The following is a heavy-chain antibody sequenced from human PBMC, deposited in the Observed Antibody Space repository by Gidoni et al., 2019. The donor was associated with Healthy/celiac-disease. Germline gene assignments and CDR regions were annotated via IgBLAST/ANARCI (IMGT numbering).Heavy chain of an antibody. CDR1: GGSISSGGYS. CDR2: IYHSGST. D-gene: IGHD3-10*01. V-gene: IGHV4-30-2*01. Sequence: QLQLQESGSGLVPPSQTLSLTCAVSGGSISSGGYSWSWIRQPPGKGLEWIGDIYHSGSTYYNPALKSRVTLSVDRSKNQCSLKLSSVTAADTAVYYCARAVGSFDYWGQGTLVTVSS. J-gene: IGHJ4*02. CDR3: ARAVGSFDY.